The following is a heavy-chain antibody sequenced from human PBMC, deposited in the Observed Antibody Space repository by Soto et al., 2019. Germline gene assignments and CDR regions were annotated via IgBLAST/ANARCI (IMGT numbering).Heavy chain of an antibody. Sequence: SLRLSCAASGFTFSSYNMNWVRQAPGKGLEWVSYISSSGSTIYYADSVKGRFTISRDNAKNSLYLQMNSLRAEDTAVYYCAREAYYYDSSGYFYWGQGTLVTVSS. CDR1: GFTFSSYN. V-gene: IGHV3-48*01. D-gene: IGHD3-22*01. J-gene: IGHJ4*02. CDR3: AREAYYYDSSGYFY. CDR2: ISSSGSTI.